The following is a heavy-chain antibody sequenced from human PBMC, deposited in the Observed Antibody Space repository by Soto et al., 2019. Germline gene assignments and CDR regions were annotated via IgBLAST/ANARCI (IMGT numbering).Heavy chain of an antibody. J-gene: IGHJ6*02. Sequence: SETLSLTCAVYGGSLRGYYWTWIRQPPGKGLEWIGEINHSGSTNYNPSLKSRVTIALDTSKNQISLKLSSVTAADTAVYFCARGPSEFIVVGHYYGMDFWGQGTTVTVSS. CDR3: ARGPSEFIVVGHYYGMDF. CDR2: INHSGST. CDR1: GGSLRGYY. V-gene: IGHV4-34*01. D-gene: IGHD2-21*01.